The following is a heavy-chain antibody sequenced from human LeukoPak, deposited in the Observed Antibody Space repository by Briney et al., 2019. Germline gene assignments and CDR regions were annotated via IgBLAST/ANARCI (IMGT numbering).Heavy chain of an antibody. D-gene: IGHD2-2*01. CDR2: INPNSGGA. CDR1: EYTFTGYY. CDR3: VRDRGGYCSRSNCRAGWFDP. J-gene: IGHJ5*02. V-gene: IGHV1-2*06. Sequence: ASVKVSCKASEYTFTGYYMHLVRQAPGQGLEWMGRINPNSGGADYAQKFQGRVTMTRDTSISTAYMELSRLTSDDTAVYYCVRDRGGYCSRSNCRAGWFDPWGQGTLVTVSS.